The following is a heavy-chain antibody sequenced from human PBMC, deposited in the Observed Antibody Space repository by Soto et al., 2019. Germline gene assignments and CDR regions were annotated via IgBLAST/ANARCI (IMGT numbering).Heavy chain of an antibody. J-gene: IGHJ3*02. CDR3: ASITMKI. CDR2: ISYDGGNK. D-gene: IGHD3-22*01. CDR1: GFTFSSYA. V-gene: IGHV3-30-3*01. Sequence: QVQLVESGGGVVQPGRSLRLSCAASGFTFSSYAMHWVRQAPGKGLEWVAVISYDGGNKYYADSVKGRFTISRDNSKNTLYLQMNSLRAEETAVYYCASITMKIWGQGTMVTVSS.